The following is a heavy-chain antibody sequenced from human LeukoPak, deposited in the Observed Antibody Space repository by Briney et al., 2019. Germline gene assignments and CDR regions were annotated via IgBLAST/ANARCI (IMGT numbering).Heavy chain of an antibody. CDR3: ARDRSNSDF. J-gene: IGHJ4*02. V-gene: IGHV1-18*01. CDR1: GYKFKTFG. CDR2: IRADKGKT. D-gene: IGHD4-11*01. Sequence: ASVKVSCKTSGYKFKTFGISWVRQAPGQGLEWMGWIRADKGKTDYAQKFQDRVTLTIDTSTSTAYMELRSLTSDDTATYYCARDRSNSDFWGQGTLATVS.